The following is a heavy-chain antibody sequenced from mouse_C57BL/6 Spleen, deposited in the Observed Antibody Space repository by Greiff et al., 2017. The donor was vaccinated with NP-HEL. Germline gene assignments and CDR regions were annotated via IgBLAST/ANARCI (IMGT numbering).Heavy chain of an antibody. V-gene: IGHV1-81*01. J-gene: IGHJ1*03. Sequence: VKLQESGAELARPGASVKLSCKASGYTFTSYGISWVKQRTGQGLEWIGEIYPRSGNTYYNEKFKGKATLTADKSSSTAYMELRSLTSEDSAVYFCARYDYDDPYWYFDVWGTGTTVTVSS. CDR3: ARYDYDDPYWYFDV. CDR2: IYPRSGNT. CDR1: GYTFTSYG. D-gene: IGHD2-4*01.